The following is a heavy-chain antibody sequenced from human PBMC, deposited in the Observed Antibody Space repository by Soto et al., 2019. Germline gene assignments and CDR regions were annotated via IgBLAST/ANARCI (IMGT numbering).Heavy chain of an antibody. CDR1: GYTFTSYG. J-gene: IGHJ6*02. Sequence: ASVKFSCKASGYTFTSYGISWVRQAPGQGLEWMGWISAYNGNTNYAQKLQGRVTMTTDTSTSTAYMELRSLRSDDTAVYYCASISSSSPLYYYGMDVWGQGTTVTVSS. CDR2: ISAYNGNT. D-gene: IGHD6-6*01. V-gene: IGHV1-18*01. CDR3: ASISSSSPLYYYGMDV.